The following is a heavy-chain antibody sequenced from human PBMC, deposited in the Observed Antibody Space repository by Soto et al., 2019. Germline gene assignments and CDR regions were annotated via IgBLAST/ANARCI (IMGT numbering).Heavy chain of an antibody. CDR1: GATINRGSYY. V-gene: IGHV4-39*01. CDR3: VRASTLDY. Sequence: QLQLQESGPGLVKPPETLSLTCSVSGATINRGSYYWGWVRQPPGKGLECIGSIYYSGNAYYSPSLKNRVTISVDTSKNQFSLKVNSVTSADTAVYYCVRASTLDYWGQGILVTVSS. CDR2: IYYSGNA. J-gene: IGHJ4*02.